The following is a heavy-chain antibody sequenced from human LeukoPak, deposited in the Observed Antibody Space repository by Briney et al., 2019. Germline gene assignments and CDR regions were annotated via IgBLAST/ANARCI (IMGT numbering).Heavy chain of an antibody. CDR2: INHSGST. J-gene: IGHJ6*04. CDR1: GGSFSGYY. V-gene: IGHV4-34*01. CDR3: ASSRYQYCSSTSCYLYYYYGMDV. Sequence: SETLSLTCAVYGGSFSGYYWSWIRQPTGKGLEWIGEINHSGSTNYNPSLKSRVTISVDTSKNQFSLKLSSVTAADTAVYYCASSRYQYCSSTSCYLYYYYGMDVWGKGTTVTVSS. D-gene: IGHD2-2*01.